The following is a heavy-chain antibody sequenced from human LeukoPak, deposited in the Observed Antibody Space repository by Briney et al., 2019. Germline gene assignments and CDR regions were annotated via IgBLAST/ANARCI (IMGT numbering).Heavy chain of an antibody. V-gene: IGHV3-9*01. J-gene: IGHJ4*02. Sequence: GGSLRLSCAAFGFIFDDYTMHWVRQAPGKGLEWVSAITWNSGRIAYADSVKGRFTISRDNAKNSLYLQMNSLRAEDTALYYCAKADTFGGVILDYWGQGTLVTVSS. D-gene: IGHD3-16*01. CDR2: ITWNSGRI. CDR3: AKADTFGGVILDY. CDR1: GFIFDDYT.